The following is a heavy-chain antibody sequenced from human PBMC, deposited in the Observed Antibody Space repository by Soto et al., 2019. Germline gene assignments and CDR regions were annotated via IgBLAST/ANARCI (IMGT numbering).Heavy chain of an antibody. CDR3: ASQAPTYCISTRCYDWFDP. J-gene: IGHJ5*02. D-gene: IGHD2-2*01. CDR1: GGSISSGGYY. Sequence: QVQLQESGPGLVKPSQTLSLTCTVSGGSISSGGYYWNWIRQPPGKGLEWIGYIYYSGDIYYSPSLKSRVTISLDTSKNQFSLKLNSVTAADTAVYYCASQAPTYCISTRCYDWFDPWGQGTLVTVSS. V-gene: IGHV4-31*03. CDR2: IYYSGDI.